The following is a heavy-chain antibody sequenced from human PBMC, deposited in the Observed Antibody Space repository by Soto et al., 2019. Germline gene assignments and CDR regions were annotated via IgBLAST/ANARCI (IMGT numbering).Heavy chain of an antibody. CDR3: ARRRDFLDY. CDR2: IVSGGGSI. J-gene: IGHJ4*02. D-gene: IGHD3-3*01. Sequence: PGGSLRRSCAASGLTFTSYAMIWVRQAPGKGVEWVSYIVSGGGSIYYADSVKGRFTISSDNAKSSLYLQMKSLRTEDTAVYYCARRRDFLDYWGQGTLVTVSS. CDR1: GLTFTSYA. V-gene: IGHV3-48*04.